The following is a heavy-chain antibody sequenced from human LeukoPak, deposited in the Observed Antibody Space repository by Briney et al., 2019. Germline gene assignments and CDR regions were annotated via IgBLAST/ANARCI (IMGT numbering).Heavy chain of an antibody. CDR3: TRPVAGYYFEY. CDR1: GFTFSSYA. J-gene: IGHJ4*02. Sequence: GGSLRLSCAASGFTFSSYAMSWVRQAPGKGLEWLGFIRSKNYGGTTDYAASMKGRITISRDDSKSIVYLQMNGLKTEDTAVYYCTRPVAGYYFEYWGQGTLVTVSS. V-gene: IGHV3-49*04. CDR2: IRSKNYGGTT. D-gene: IGHD6-19*01.